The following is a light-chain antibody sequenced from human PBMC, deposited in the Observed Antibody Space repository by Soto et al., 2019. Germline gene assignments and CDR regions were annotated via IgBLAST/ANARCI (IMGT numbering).Light chain of an antibody. CDR1: QSVSTY. Sequence: EIVLTQSPATLSLSPGERATLSCRASQSVSTYLAWYQQKPGQAPGLLIYDASNRATAIPARFSGSGSGTDFTLTISSLEPEDFAFYYCQQRSNWPPLTFGGGTKVEIK. CDR3: QQRSNWPPLT. V-gene: IGKV3-11*01. J-gene: IGKJ4*01. CDR2: DAS.